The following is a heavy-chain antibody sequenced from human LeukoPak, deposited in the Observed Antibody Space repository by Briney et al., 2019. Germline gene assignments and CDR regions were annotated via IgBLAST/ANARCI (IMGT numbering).Heavy chain of an antibody. J-gene: IGHJ4*02. CDR2: IRYDGSNK. V-gene: IGHV3-30*02. D-gene: IGHD1-26*01. CDR3: ARARYSGSYFDY. Sequence: GGSLRLSCAASGFTFSNYGMHWVRQAPGKGLEWVAFIRYDGSNKYYADSVKGRFTISRDNSKNTLYLQMNSLRAEDTAVYYCARARYSGSYFDYWGQGTLVTVSS. CDR1: GFTFSNYG.